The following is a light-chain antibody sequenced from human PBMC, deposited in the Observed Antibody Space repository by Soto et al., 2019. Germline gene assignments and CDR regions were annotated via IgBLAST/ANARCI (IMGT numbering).Light chain of an antibody. CDR1: TSNIARNT. CDR3: AAWDDSLNGYV. CDR2: NNN. V-gene: IGLV1-44*01. J-gene: IGLJ1*01. Sequence: QSVLTQPPSASGTPGQRVTISCSGSTSNIARNTVNWYQQLPGTAPKLLVYNNNQRPSGVPDRFSGSKSGTSASLAISGLQSEDEADYYCAAWDDSLNGYVFGTGTKVNVL.